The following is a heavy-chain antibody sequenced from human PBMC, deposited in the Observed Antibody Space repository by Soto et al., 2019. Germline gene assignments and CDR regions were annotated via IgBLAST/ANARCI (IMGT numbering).Heavy chain of an antibody. CDR3: AKDGGYQLLRYYYYGMDV. Sequence: QPGGSLRLSCAASGFTFSSYGMHWVRQAPGKGLEWVAVISYDGSNKYYADSVKGRFTISRDNSKNTLYLQMNSLRAEDTAVYYCAKDGGYQLLRYYYYGMDVWGQGTTVTVSS. CDR2: ISYDGSNK. V-gene: IGHV3-30*18. CDR1: GFTFSSYG. J-gene: IGHJ6*02. D-gene: IGHD2-2*01.